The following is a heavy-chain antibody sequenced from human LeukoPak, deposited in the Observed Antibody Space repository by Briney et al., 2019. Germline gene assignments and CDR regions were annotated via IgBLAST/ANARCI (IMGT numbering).Heavy chain of an antibody. CDR1: GFTFDDYA. V-gene: IGHV3-9*01. CDR2: ISWNSGSI. CDR3: AKDIGATVAATVL. D-gene: IGHD2-15*01. J-gene: IGHJ4*02. Sequence: GRSLRLSCAASGFTFDDYAMHWVRQAPGKGLEWVSGISWNSGSIGYADSVKGRFTISRDNAKNSLYLQMNSLRAEDTALYYCAKDIGATVAATVLRGQGTLVTVSS.